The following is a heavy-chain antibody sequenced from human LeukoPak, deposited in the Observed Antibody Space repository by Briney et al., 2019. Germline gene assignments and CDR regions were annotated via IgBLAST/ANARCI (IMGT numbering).Heavy chain of an antibody. V-gene: IGHV1-69*05. CDR3: ASTFGDILTGYLDY. D-gene: IGHD3-9*01. CDR2: IIPIFGTA. CDR1: GGTFSSYA. Sequence: SVKVSCKASGGTFSSYAISWVRQAPGQGLEWMGRIIPIFGTANYAQKFQGRVTITTDESTSTAYMELSSLRSEDTAVYYCASTFGDILTGYLDYWGQGTLVTVSS. J-gene: IGHJ4*02.